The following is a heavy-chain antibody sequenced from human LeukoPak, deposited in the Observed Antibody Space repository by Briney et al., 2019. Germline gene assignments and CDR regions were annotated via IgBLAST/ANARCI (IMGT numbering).Heavy chain of an antibody. CDR2: ISAYNGNT. CDR3: ARGISELLWFGELLFY. D-gene: IGHD3-10*01. Sequence: ASVKVSCKASGYTFTSYGISWVRQAPGQGLEWMGWISAYNGNTNYAQKLQGRVTMTTDTSTSTAYMELRSLRSDDTAEYYCARGISELLWFGELLFYWGQGTLVTVSS. V-gene: IGHV1-18*01. CDR1: GYTFTSYG. J-gene: IGHJ4*02.